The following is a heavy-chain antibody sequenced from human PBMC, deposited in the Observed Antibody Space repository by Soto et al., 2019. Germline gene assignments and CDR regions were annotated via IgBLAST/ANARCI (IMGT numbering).Heavy chain of an antibody. CDR3: ARVGSSGYDSVGMDV. D-gene: IGHD5-12*01. V-gene: IGHV1-46*01. CDR1: GYTFTSYY. CDR2: INPSGGST. Sequence: ASVKVSCKASGYTFTSYYMHWVRQAPGQGLEWMGIINPSGGSTSYAQKFQGRVTMTRDTSTSTVYMELSSLRSEDTAVYYCARVGSSGYDSVGMDVWGQGTTVTVSS. J-gene: IGHJ6*02.